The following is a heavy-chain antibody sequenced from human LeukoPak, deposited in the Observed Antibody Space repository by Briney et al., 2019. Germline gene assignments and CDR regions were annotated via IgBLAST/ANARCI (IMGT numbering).Heavy chain of an antibody. D-gene: IGHD1-26*01. CDR3: ASWGEGALDN. V-gene: IGHV3-48*03. J-gene: IGHJ4*02. CDR1: GFTFSSYE. Sequence: GGSLRLSCAASGFTFSSYEMNWVRQAPGKGLEWVSYISSSGTTIYYADSVKGRFTISRDNAKKSLYLQMNSLRVEDTGVYYCASWGEGALDNWGQGTLVTVSS. CDR2: ISSSGTTI.